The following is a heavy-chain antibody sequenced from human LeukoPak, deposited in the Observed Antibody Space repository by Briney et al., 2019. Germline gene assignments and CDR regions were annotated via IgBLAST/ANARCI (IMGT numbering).Heavy chain of an antibody. D-gene: IGHD5-18*01. CDR3: ARGLEPTGDSYGYLNWFDP. Sequence: SDTLSLTCTVSGGSLSSYYWSWIPQHPGKGLEWIGYIYYSGSTNYNPSLKSRVTISVDTSKNQFSLKLSSVTAADTAVYYCARGLEPTGDSYGYLNWFDPWGQGTLVTVSS. CDR2: IYYSGST. V-gene: IGHV4-59*07. CDR1: GGSLSSYY. J-gene: IGHJ5*02.